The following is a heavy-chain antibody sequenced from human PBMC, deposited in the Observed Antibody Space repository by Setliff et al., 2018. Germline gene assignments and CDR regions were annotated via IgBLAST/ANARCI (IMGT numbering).Heavy chain of an antibody. V-gene: IGHV4-59*12. CDR1: GGSISSYY. CDR3: ARDKWVLVRTHNYYYVDI. J-gene: IGHJ6*03. D-gene: IGHD3-10*01. CDR2: IYNSGST. Sequence: PSETLSLTCTVSGGSISSYYWSWIRQSPGKGLEWIGYIYNSGSTNYNPSVKSRVTISVDTSKNQVSLKLTSLTAADTATYYCARDKWVLVRTHNYYYVDIWGKGTTVTVSS.